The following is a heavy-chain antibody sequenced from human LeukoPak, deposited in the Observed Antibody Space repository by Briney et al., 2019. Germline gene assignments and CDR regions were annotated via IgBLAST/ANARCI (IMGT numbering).Heavy chain of an antibody. CDR3: ARDRGALDS. J-gene: IGHJ4*02. Sequence: GGSLRLSCAASGFTFTNYWIHWVRQAPGEGLVWVSRINSDGSVTRYADSVKGRFTISRDNAKNTVVLQMNSLKTEDTAVYYCARDRGALDSWGQGTLVTVSS. CDR2: INSDGSVT. D-gene: IGHD1-26*01. CDR1: GFTFTNYW. V-gene: IGHV3-74*01.